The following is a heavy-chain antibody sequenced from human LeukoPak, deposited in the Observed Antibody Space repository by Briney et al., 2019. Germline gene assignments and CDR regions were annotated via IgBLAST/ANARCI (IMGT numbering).Heavy chain of an antibody. CDR1: GFTFDDYT. Sequence: QPGGSLRLSCAASGFTFDDYTMHWVRQAPGKGLEWVSLISWDGGSTYYADSVKGRFTISRDNSKNSLYLQMNSLRAEDTAVYYCAKDRLTRVWWELLYAFDIWGQGTMVTVSS. D-gene: IGHD1-26*01. CDR2: ISWDGGST. CDR3: AKDRLTRVWWELLYAFDI. V-gene: IGHV3-43*01. J-gene: IGHJ3*02.